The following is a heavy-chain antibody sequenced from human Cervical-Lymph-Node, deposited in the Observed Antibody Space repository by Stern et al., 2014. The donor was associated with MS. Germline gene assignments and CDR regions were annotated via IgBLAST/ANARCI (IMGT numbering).Heavy chain of an antibody. J-gene: IGHJ5*02. Sequence: QVQLVQSGAVVKKPGASVKVPCKASGDTFTDFYIHWVRQAPRQGLEWMGRINPNSRDTKFAQKFQGRVSLTRDTSINTAYMELTRLRSDDTAIYYCATPYSSGWSPDHWGQGTAVTVSS. V-gene: IGHV1-2*06. CDR2: INPNSRDT. D-gene: IGHD6-19*01. CDR1: GDTFTDFY. CDR3: ATPYSSGWSPDH.